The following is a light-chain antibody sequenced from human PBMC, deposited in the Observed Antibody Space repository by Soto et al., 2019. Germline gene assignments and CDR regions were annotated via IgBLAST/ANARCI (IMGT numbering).Light chain of an antibody. CDR2: DVS. V-gene: IGLV2-14*03. CDR3: SSYISTSTLNV. Sequence: QSALTQPASVSGSPGHSITISCSGTSSDVGGYNYVSWYQQHPGKAPKLMIYDVSNRPSGVSNRFSGSKSGNTASLTISGLQADDEADYYCSSYISTSTLNVFGTGTKLTVL. CDR1: SSDVGGYNY. J-gene: IGLJ1*01.